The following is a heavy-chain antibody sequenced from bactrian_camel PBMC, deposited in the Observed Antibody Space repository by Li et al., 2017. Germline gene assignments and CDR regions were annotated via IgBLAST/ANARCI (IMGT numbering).Heavy chain of an antibody. CDR3: VRGITWFND. CDR1: GFTFSSYW. Sequence: HVQLVESGGGLVQPGGSLRLSCAASGFTFSSYWMYWVRQAPGKGLEWVSIINDGGRQTYYANSVKGRFTLSRDNGKNTLYLQLNSLKTDDTAMYFFVRGITWFNDWGQGTQVTVS. V-gene: IGHV3S1*01. CDR2: INDGGRQT. J-gene: IGHJ4*01. D-gene: IGHD6*01.